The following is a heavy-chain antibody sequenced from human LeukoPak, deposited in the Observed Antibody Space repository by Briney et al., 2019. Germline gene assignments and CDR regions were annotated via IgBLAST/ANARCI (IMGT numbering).Heavy chain of an antibody. CDR3: ASGGQWLVPYYFDY. V-gene: IGHV4-59*01. Sequence: SETLSLTCTVSGGSISSYYWSWIRQPPGKGLEWIGYIYYSGSTNYNPSLKSRVTISVDTSKNQFSLKLSSVTAADMAVYYCASGGQWLVPYYFDYWGQGTLVTVSS. D-gene: IGHD6-19*01. CDR1: GGSISSYY. CDR2: IYYSGST. J-gene: IGHJ4*02.